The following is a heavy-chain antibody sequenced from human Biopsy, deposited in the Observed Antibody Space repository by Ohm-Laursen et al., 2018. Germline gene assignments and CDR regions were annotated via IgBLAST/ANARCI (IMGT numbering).Heavy chain of an antibody. D-gene: IGHD3-3*01. Sequence: GTLSLTCTVSGGSISDDYWNWIRQPPGKGLQVIGYISSGGRAKYNPSLKSRLTISLDTSKNQLSLRLSSVTAADSAIYYCARERQFRFLEGAFDYWGQGILVAVSS. CDR3: ARERQFRFLEGAFDY. CDR1: GGSISDDY. CDR2: ISSGGRA. J-gene: IGHJ4*02. V-gene: IGHV4-59*01.